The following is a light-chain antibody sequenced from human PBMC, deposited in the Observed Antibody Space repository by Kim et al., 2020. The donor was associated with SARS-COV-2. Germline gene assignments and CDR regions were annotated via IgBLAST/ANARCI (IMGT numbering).Light chain of an antibody. V-gene: IGLV2-11*01. CDR2: DVT. Sequence: GQSVTIPCTGTSSDVGSYNYVSGYQQNAGKAPKLLIYDVTKRPSGVPGRFSGSKSGNTASLTISGLQAEDEADYYCCSYAGTYTWVFGGGTKVTVL. CDR3: CSYAGTYTWV. CDR1: SSDVGSYNY. J-gene: IGLJ3*02.